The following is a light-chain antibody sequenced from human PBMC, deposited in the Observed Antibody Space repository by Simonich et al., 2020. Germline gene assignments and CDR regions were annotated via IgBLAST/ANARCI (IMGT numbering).Light chain of an antibody. CDR2: WAS. Sequence: DIVMTQSPDSLAVSLGERATLNCKSSQGVLYSSNNKNYLAWYQQKPGQPPKLLISWASTRESGVPDRFSGSGSGTDFTLTISSLQAEDVAVYYCQQYYSTPLTFGQGTKLEIK. J-gene: IGKJ1*01. V-gene: IGKV4-1*01. CDR1: QGVLYSSNNKNY. CDR3: QQYYSTPLT.